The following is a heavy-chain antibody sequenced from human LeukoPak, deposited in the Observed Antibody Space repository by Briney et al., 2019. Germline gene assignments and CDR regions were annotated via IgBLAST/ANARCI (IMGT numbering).Heavy chain of an antibody. CDR2: IIPFFGIT. CDR3: ARDPKAAYYYDSSGYYYFDY. CDR1: GGTFSNYG. V-gene: IGHV1-69*10. J-gene: IGHJ4*02. D-gene: IGHD3-22*01. Sequence: ASVKVSCKASGGTFSNYGINWVRQAPGQGPEWMGGIIPFFGITNYAQKFQGRVTIIADKSTSTAYMELSSLRSEDTAVYSCARDPKAAYYYDSSGYYYFDYWGQGTLVTVSS.